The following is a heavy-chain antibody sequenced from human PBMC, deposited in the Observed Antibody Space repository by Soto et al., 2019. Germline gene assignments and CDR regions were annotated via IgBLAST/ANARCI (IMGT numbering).Heavy chain of an antibody. CDR1: GYTFTSYG. V-gene: IGHV1-18*01. CDR2: ISAYNGNT. CDR3: AREPPLYYDFWSGYYTRWFDP. J-gene: IGHJ5*02. Sequence: VASVKVSCKASGYTFTSYGISWVRQAPGQGLEWMGWISAYNGNTNYAQKLQGRVTMTTDTSTSTAYMELRSLRSDDTAVYYCAREPPLYYDFWSGYYTRWFDPWGQGTLVTVSS. D-gene: IGHD3-3*01.